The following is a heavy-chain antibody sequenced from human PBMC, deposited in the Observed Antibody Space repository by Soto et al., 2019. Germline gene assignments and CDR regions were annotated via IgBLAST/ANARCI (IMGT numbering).Heavy chain of an antibody. CDR2: INPSGST. V-gene: IGHV4-34*01. Sequence: QVQLQQWGAGLLKPSETLSLTCAVYGGSFSGYYWSWIRQPPGKGLEWIGEINPSGSTNYNPSLKSRVTISVDTSKNQFSLKLSSVTAADTAVYYCAREGEAAAGIDYWGQGTLVTVSS. D-gene: IGHD6-13*01. CDR1: GGSFSGYY. J-gene: IGHJ4*02. CDR3: AREGEAAAGIDY.